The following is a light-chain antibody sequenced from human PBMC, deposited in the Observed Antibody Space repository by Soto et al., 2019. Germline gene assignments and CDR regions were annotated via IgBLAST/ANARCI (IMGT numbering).Light chain of an antibody. CDR3: HQYETSAWT. CDR2: ATS. Sequence: IVLTQSPDTLSLSPGEGGTLSCRASQAIDNHYLVWYQQRPGQSPRLLISATSRRATGIPDRFSGGGSGAHFTLKISSLQPEDLAVYYCHQYETSAWTFGQGSKVEFK. CDR1: QAIDNHY. V-gene: IGKV3-20*01. J-gene: IGKJ1*01.